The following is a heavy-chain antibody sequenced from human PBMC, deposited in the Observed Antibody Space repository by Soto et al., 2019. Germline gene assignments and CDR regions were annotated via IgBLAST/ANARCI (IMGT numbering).Heavy chain of an antibody. J-gene: IGHJ4*02. V-gene: IGHV3-30*03. CDR3: ARGMQDERYYRTAMYFDY. D-gene: IGHD3-10*01. Sequence: PGGSLRLSCAASDFDFSSYGIHWVRQAPGKVLEWVAASSYDGRETFYADSAKGRFTVSKEMSKNSLYLQMNSLRAEDTAVYYCARGMQDERYYRTAMYFDYWGQGTLVTVSS. CDR2: SSYDGRET. CDR1: DFDFSSYG.